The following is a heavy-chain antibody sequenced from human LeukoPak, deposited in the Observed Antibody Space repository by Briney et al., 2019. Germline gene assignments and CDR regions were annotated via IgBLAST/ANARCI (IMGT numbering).Heavy chain of an antibody. V-gene: IGHV3-66*01. D-gene: IGHD3-22*01. CDR1: GYSVTTNY. Sequence: PGGSLRLSCAASGYSVTTNYMTWVRQAPGKGPEWVSLLYASGFTQYADSVKGRFTISRDSSKNTLYLQMDNLRMEDTAVYYCARFASSVSSHPVDYWGQGTLVTVSS. J-gene: IGHJ4*02. CDR3: ARFASSVSSHPVDY. CDR2: LYASGFT.